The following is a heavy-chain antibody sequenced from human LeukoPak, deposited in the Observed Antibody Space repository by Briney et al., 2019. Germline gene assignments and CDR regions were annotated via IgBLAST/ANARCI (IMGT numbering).Heavy chain of an antibody. CDR1: GYTFTSYG. J-gene: IGHJ5*02. CDR3: ARETPMVNWFDP. D-gene: IGHD2-15*01. V-gene: IGHV1-18*01. Sequence: GASVKVSCKASGYTFTSYGISWVRQAPGQGLEWMGWISAYNGNTNYAQKLQGRVTMTTDTSTSTAYMELSSLRSEDTAVYYCARETPMVNWFDPWGQGTLVTVSS. CDR2: ISAYNGNT.